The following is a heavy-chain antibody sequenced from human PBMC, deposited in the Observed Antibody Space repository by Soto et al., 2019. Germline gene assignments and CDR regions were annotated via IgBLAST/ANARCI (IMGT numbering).Heavy chain of an antibody. Sequence: GGSLRLSCAASGFTFSSYAMHWVRQAPGKGLEWVAVISYDGSNKYYADSVKGRFTISRDNSKNTLYLQMNSLRAEDTAVYYCASKGSYYYDSSGYYYGHWFDPWGQGTLVTVSS. CDR2: ISYDGSNK. CDR1: GFTFSSYA. J-gene: IGHJ5*02. V-gene: IGHV3-30-3*01. D-gene: IGHD3-22*01. CDR3: ASKGSYYYDSSGYYYGHWFDP.